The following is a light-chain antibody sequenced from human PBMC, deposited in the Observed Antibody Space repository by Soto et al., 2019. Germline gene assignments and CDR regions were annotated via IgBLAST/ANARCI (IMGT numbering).Light chain of an antibody. J-gene: IGKJ1*01. V-gene: IGKV3-15*01. CDR2: DAS. CDR1: QTIDNT. Sequence: EIVMTQSPATVSLSPGERATLAVRASQTIDNTLAWYQRKPGQAPRLLIYDASTRATGVPARFSGSGSGTEFTLTISSLQPEDFATYYCQQSYSTPPTFGQGTKVDIK. CDR3: QQSYSTPPT.